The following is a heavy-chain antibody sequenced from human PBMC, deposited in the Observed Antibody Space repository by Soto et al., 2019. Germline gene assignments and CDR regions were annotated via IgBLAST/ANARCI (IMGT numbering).Heavy chain of an antibody. CDR2: ILVGGST. CDR1: GFICSSYD. V-gene: IGHV3-23*01. Sequence: GWSLRLSCAVSGFICSSYDMSWVRQAPGKGLEWVSTILVGGSTHYEDSVKGRFTISRETSKNTVYLQMNSLTAGDTAFYYCAKETATSGGAFEIYGQGTMVTVSS. J-gene: IGHJ3*02. CDR3: AKETATSGGAFEI. D-gene: IGHD1-26*01.